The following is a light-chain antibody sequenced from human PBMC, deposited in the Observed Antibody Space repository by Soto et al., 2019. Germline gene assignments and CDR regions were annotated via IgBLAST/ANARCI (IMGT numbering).Light chain of an antibody. V-gene: IGLV3-1*01. J-gene: IGLJ2*01. CDR2: HDT. CDR3: QAWDSGTVV. CDR1: KLGDKY. Sequence: SSELTQPRSVSVSPGQTASITCSGDKLGDKYASWYQQKPGQSPLMVISHDTKRPSGIPERFSGSNSGNTATLTISGTQAMDEADYYCQAWDSGTVVFGGGTKVTVL.